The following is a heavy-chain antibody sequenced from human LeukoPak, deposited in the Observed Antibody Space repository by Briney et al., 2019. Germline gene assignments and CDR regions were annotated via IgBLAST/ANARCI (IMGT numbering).Heavy chain of an antibody. V-gene: IGHV4-38-2*02. CDR1: GYSISSGYY. J-gene: IGHJ6*03. D-gene: IGHD6-6*01. CDR3: ARVDRSSGGYYYYMDV. Sequence: SETLSLTCTVSGYSISSGYYWGWIRQPPGKRLEWIGSIYHSGSTYYNPSLKSRFTISVDTSKNQFSLKLSSVTAADTAVYYCARVDRSSGGYYYYMDVWGKGTTVTVSS. CDR2: IYHSGST.